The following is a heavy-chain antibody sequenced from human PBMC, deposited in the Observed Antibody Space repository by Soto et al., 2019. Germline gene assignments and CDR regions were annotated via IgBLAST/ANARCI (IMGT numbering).Heavy chain of an antibody. CDR1: GGTFSSYA. D-gene: IGHD3-16*01. V-gene: IGHV1-69*13. CDR2: IIPIFGTA. CDR3: ATTRGYYDYVWASV. J-gene: IGHJ4*02. Sequence: SVKVSCKASGGTFSSYAISWVRQAPGQGLEWMGGIIPIFGTANYAQKFQGRVTITADESTSTAYMELSSLRSEDTAVYYCATTRGYYDYVWASVWGQGTLVTVSS.